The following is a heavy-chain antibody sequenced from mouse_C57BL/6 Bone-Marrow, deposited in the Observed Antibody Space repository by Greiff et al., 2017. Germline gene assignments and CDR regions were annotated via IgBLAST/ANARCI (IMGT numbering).Heavy chain of an antibody. CDR1: GFSFNTYA. Sequence: EVKLQESGGGLVQPKGSLKLSCAASGFSFNTYAMNWVRQAPGKGLEWVARIRSKSNNYATYYADSVKDRFTISRDDSESMLYLQMNNLKTEDTAMYYCVRGYDYDGTLVAYWGQGTLVTVSA. J-gene: IGHJ3*01. CDR3: VRGYDYDGTLVAY. V-gene: IGHV10-1*01. CDR2: IRSKSNNYAT. D-gene: IGHD2-4*01.